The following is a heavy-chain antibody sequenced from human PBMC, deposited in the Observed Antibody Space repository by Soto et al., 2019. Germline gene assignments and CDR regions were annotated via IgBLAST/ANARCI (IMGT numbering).Heavy chain of an antibody. Sequence: GGSLRPSCAASGFTFSSYGMHWVRQAPGKGLEWVAVISYDGSNKYYADSVKGRFTISRDNSKNTLYLQMNSLRAEDTAVYYCAKEVRDYYGSGSYPYPDYWGQGTLVTVSS. CDR2: ISYDGSNK. CDR3: AKEVRDYYGSGSYPYPDY. D-gene: IGHD3-10*01. J-gene: IGHJ4*02. V-gene: IGHV3-30*18. CDR1: GFTFSSYG.